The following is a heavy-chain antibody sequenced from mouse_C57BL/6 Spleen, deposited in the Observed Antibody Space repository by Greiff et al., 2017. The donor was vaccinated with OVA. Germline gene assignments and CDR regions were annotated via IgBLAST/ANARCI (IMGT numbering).Heavy chain of an antibody. V-gene: IGHV2-6-1*01. CDR3: ARHDGYYYAMDY. J-gene: IGHJ4*01. Sequence: QVQLKQSGPGLVAPSQSLSITCTVSGFSFTSYGVHWVRQPPGKGLEWLVVIWSDGSTTYNSALKSRLSISKDNSKSQVFLKMNSLQTDDTAMYYCARHDGYYYAMDYWGQGTSVTVSS. CDR2: IWSDGST. CDR1: GFSFTSYG. D-gene: IGHD2-3*01.